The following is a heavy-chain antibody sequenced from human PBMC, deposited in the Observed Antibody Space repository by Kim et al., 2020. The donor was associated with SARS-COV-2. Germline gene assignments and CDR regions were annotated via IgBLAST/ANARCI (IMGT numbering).Heavy chain of an antibody. J-gene: IGHJ3*02. Sequence: GGSLRLSCAASGFTFSSYAMHWVRQAPGKGLEWVAVISYDGSNKYYADSVKGRFTISRDNSKNTLYLQMNSLRAEDTAVYYCARESYSSSYGPAFDIWGQGTMGTVSS. CDR2: ISYDGSNK. CDR1: GFTFSSYA. V-gene: IGHV3-30*04. D-gene: IGHD6-13*01. CDR3: ARESYSSSYGPAFDI.